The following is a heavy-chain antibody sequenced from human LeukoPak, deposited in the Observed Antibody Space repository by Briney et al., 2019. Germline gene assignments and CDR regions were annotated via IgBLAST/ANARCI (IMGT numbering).Heavy chain of an antibody. CDR1: GGSISSNNYY. Sequence: SETLSLTCAVSGGSISSNNYYWGWIRQPPGKGLEWIGTIYYSGSTYYNPSLKSRVTISVDTSKNQFSLELSSVTAADTAVYYCARSKDILTGYCFDYWGQGTLVTVSS. CDR3: ARSKDILTGYCFDY. CDR2: IYYSGST. D-gene: IGHD3-9*01. J-gene: IGHJ4*02. V-gene: IGHV4-39*07.